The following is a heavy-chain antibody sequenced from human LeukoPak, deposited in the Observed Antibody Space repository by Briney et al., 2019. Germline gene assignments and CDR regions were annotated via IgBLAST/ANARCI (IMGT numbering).Heavy chain of an antibody. Sequence: GGALRLSCSASGFTFTNYNMNWGRQAPGKGLEWVSAISGSGGSTYYADSVKGRFPISRDNSQNTLYLQMNSLRAEDTAVYYCAKSRVVLRYFDWTPDYWGQGTLVTVSS. D-gene: IGHD3-9*01. J-gene: IGHJ4*02. CDR2: ISGSGGST. V-gene: IGHV3-23*01. CDR3: AKSRVVLRYFDWTPDY. CDR1: GFTFTNYN.